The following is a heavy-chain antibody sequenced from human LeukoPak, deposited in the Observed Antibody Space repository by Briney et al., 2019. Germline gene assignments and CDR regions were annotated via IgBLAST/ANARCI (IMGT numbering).Heavy chain of an antibody. Sequence: SSVNVSRKPSGGTFSSYAISWLRQPPAQGLEWMGGIIPTFGTANYAQKVQGRVTIRADESTNTAYMELSSLRSEDTAVYYCARGEGSSGWYGGRPYYYYDMDVWGQGNTVTVSS. CDR3: ARGEGSSGWYGGRPYYYYDMDV. D-gene: IGHD6-19*01. CDR1: GGTFSSYA. V-gene: IGHV1-69*01. CDR2: IIPTFGTA. J-gene: IGHJ6*02.